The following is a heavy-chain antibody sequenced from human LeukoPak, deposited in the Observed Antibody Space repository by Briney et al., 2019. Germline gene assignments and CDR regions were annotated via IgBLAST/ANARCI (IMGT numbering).Heavy chain of an antibody. CDR2: IYYSGST. J-gene: IGHJ4*02. V-gene: IGHV4-39*07. D-gene: IGHD6-6*01. CDR1: GGSISSSSYY. CDR3: ARGLAAHRRFFDY. Sequence: SETLSLTCTVSGGSISSSSYYWGWIRQPPGKGLEWIGSIYYSGSTNYNPSLKSRVTISVDKSKNQFSLKLSSVTAADTAVYYCARGLAAHRRFFDYWGQGTLVTVSS.